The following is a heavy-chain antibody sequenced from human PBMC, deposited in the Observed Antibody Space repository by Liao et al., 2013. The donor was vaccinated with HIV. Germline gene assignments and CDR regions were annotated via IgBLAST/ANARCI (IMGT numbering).Heavy chain of an antibody. J-gene: IGHJ3*02. CDR3: ARGTSSGYYYDAFDI. D-gene: IGHD3-22*01. CDR1: GGSFSGYY. CDR2: INHSGST. Sequence: QVQLQQWGAGLLKPSETLSLTCAVYGGSFSGYYWSWIRQPPGKGLEWIGEINHSGSTNYNPSLKSRVTISVDTSKNQFSLKLSSVTAADTAVYYCARGTSSGYYYDAFDIWGQGTSGHRLF. V-gene: IGHV4-34*01.